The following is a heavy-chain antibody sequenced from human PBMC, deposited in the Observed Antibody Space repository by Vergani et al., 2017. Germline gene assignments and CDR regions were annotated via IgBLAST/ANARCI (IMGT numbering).Heavy chain of an antibody. V-gene: IGHV4-59*01. CDR3: GRVADFYGLGSRLLDL. CDR2: MYHSGST. CDR1: GGSMSGYY. D-gene: IGHD3-10*01. Sequence: QVRLQESGPGLVKPSETLSLTCCVSGGSMSGYYWSWIRQPTGKELEWIGYMYHSGSTNYNPSLETRVTISGDTSKNQFSLKLNSVTAADTAVYYCGRVADFYGLGSRLLDLWGQGILVTVSS. J-gene: IGHJ5*02.